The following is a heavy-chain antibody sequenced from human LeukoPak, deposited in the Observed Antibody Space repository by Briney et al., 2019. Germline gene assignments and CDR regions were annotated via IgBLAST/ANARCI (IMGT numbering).Heavy chain of an antibody. CDR1: GGSISSGSYY. J-gene: IGHJ4*02. D-gene: IGHD1-20*01. Sequence: PSETLSLTCTVSGGSISSGSYYWSWIRQPAGKGLEWIGRIYTSGSTNYNPSLKSRVTISVDTSKNQFSLKLSSVTAADTAVYYCARWYNWNDVSPWDRARYFDYWGQGTLVTVSS. CDR2: IYTSGST. CDR3: ARWYNWNDVSPWDRARYFDY. V-gene: IGHV4-61*02.